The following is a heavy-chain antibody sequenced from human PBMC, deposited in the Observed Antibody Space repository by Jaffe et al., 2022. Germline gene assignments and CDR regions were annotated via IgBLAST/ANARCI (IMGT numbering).Heavy chain of an antibody. D-gene: IGHD4-17*01. CDR1: GFTFSSYA. J-gene: IGHJ4*02. CDR2: ISGSGGST. V-gene: IGHV3-23*01. CDR3: AKDRTDYGDTRSGFDY. Sequence: EVQLLESGGGLVQPGGSLRLSCAASGFTFSSYAMSWVRQAPGKGLEWVSVISGSGGSTYYADSVKGRFTISRDNSKNTLYLQMNSLRAEDTAVYYCAKDRTDYGDTRSGFDYWGQGTLVTVSS.